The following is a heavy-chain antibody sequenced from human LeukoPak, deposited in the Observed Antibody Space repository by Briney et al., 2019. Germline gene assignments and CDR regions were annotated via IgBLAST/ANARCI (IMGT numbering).Heavy chain of an antibody. J-gene: IGHJ6*03. CDR1: GFTFSNAW. Sequence: GGSLRLSCAASGFTFSNAWMSWVRQAPGKGLEWVGRIKSKTDGGTTDYAAPVKGRFTISRDDSKNTLYLQMNSLKTEDTAVYYGTTVGDTYYYGSGSYYTSYYYYYYMDVWGKGTTVTVSS. CDR3: TTVGDTYYYGSGSYYTSYYYYYYMDV. CDR2: IKSKTDGGTT. D-gene: IGHD3-10*01. V-gene: IGHV3-15*01.